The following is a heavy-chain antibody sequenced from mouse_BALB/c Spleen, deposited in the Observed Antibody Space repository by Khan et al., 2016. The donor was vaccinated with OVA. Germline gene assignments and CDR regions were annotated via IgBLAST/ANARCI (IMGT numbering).Heavy chain of an antibody. CDR1: GFTFNTYA. Sequence: EVQLVESGGGLVQPKGSLKLSCAASGFTFNTYAMNWVRQAPGKGLEWVARIRSKSNNYAKYYADSVKDRITISRDDSQSMLYMQMNNLKTEDTAMYYCVRHLGLRSAWFAYWGQGTLVTVSA. CDR3: VRHLGLRSAWFAY. J-gene: IGHJ3*01. D-gene: IGHD3-1*01. CDR2: IRSKSNNYAK. V-gene: IGHV10-1*02.